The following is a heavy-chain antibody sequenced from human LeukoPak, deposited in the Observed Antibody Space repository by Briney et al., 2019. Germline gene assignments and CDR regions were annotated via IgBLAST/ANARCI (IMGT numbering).Heavy chain of an antibody. Sequence: GASVKVSCKASGYTFTSYDINWVRQATGQGLEWMGWMNPNSGNTGYAQKFQGRVTMTEDTSTDTAYMELSSLRSEDTAVYYCATFVEYYWGQGTLVTVSS. CDR2: MNPNSGNT. CDR1: GYTFTSYD. CDR3: ATFVEYY. J-gene: IGHJ4*02. V-gene: IGHV1-8*01. D-gene: IGHD6-6*01.